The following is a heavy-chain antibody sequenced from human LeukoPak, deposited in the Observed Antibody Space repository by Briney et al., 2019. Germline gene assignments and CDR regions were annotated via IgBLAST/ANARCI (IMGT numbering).Heavy chain of an antibody. J-gene: IGHJ4*02. V-gene: IGHV1-46*01. CDR3: ARDAPKIAAGHDYFDY. CDR1: GYTFTSYY. D-gene: IGHD6-13*01. CDR2: INPSGGGT. Sequence: ASVKVSCKASGYTFTSYYMHWVRQAPGQGLEWMGIINPSGGGTSYAQKFQGGVTMTRDTSTSTVYMELSSLRSEDTAVHYCARDAPKIAAGHDYFDYWGQGTLVTVSS.